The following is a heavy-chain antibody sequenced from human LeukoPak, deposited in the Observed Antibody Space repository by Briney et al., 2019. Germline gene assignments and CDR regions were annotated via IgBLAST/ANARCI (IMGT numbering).Heavy chain of an antibody. J-gene: IGHJ4*02. CDR2: ISYDASNK. V-gene: IGHV3-30*18. Sequence: PGRSLRLSCAASGFTFSSYGMHWVRQAPGKGLEWLAVISYDASNKYYADSVRGRFTISKDNSKNTLYLQMNSLRAEDTAVYYCAKDSYNYGYLPAGRDFDYWGQGTLVTVSS. CDR3: AKDSYNYGYLPAGRDFDY. CDR1: GFTFSSYG. D-gene: IGHD5-18*01.